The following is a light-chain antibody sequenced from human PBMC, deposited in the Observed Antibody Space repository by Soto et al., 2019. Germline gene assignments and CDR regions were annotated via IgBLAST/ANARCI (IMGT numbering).Light chain of an antibody. CDR2: GAS. Sequence: EILMTQSPATLSVSPGERATLSCRDSQSVTTNLAWYQQKPGQAPRLLIYGASIRATGIPARFSGSGSGTEFTLTISSLQSEHFAVYYCQQYNNWPWTFGQGTKVDIK. CDR3: QQYNNWPWT. V-gene: IGKV3-15*01. J-gene: IGKJ1*01. CDR1: QSVTTN.